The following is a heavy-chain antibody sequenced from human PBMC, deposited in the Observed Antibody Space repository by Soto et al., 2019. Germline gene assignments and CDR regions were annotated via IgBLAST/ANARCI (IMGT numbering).Heavy chain of an antibody. Sequence: SETLSLTFTVSGSSISSYYWSWIRKPPGKGLEWIGYIYYSGSTNYNPSLKSRVTISVDTSKNQFSLKLSSVTAADTAVYYCVTMVRGVIILREDYWGQGTLVTVSS. V-gene: IGHV4-59*08. J-gene: IGHJ4*02. CDR3: VTMVRGVIILREDY. CDR2: IYYSGST. CDR1: GSSISSYY. D-gene: IGHD3-10*01.